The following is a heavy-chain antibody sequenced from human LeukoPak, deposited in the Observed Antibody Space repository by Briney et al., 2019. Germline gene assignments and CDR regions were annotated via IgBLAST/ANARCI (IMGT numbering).Heavy chain of an antibody. J-gene: IGHJ6*02. D-gene: IGHD3-10*01. CDR3: AREGYASGTRYGMDV. CDR1: GFTVSSNY. Sequence: GGSLRLSCAASGFTVSSNYMSWVRQAPGKGLEWVSVIYSGGSTYYADSVKGRFTISRDNSKNTLYLQMNSLRAEDTAVYYCAREGYASGTRYGMDVWGQGTTVTVSS. V-gene: IGHV3-66*01. CDR2: IYSGGST.